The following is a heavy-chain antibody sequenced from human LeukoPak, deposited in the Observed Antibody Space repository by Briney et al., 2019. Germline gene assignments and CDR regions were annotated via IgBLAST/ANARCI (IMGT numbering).Heavy chain of an antibody. CDR2: IKSKTDGGTT. CDR3: AGRGGYEEIVDY. V-gene: IGHV3-15*01. Sequence: GGSLRLSCAASGFTFSNAWMSWVRQAPGKGLEWVGRIKSKTDGGTTDYAAPVKGRFTISRDDSKNTLYLQMNSLKTEDTAVYYCAGRGGYEEIVDYWGQGTLVTVSS. D-gene: IGHD5-12*01. CDR1: GFTFSNAW. J-gene: IGHJ4*02.